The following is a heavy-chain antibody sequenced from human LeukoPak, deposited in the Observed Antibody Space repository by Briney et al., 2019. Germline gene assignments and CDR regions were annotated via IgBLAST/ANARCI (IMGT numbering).Heavy chain of an antibody. D-gene: IGHD1-26*01. Sequence: GESLRLSCAASGFTFRSYAMSWVRQAPGKGLGWVSVITDSGVTTFYADSVKGRFTISRDNSKSTLYLQMNSLSAEDSAIYYCAKLWRGSYPRYFDYWGQGALVTVSS. CDR2: ITDSGVTT. CDR1: GFTFRSYA. V-gene: IGHV3-23*01. J-gene: IGHJ4*02. CDR3: AKLWRGSYPRYFDY.